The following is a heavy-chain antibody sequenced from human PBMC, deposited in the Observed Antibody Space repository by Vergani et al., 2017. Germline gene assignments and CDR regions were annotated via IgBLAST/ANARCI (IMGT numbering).Heavy chain of an antibody. CDR3: ARDPTGGVTESQDFYYYYYGMDV. CDR2: IWYDGSNK. D-gene: IGHD2-21*02. V-gene: IGHV3-33*01. J-gene: IGHJ6*02. CDR1: GFTFSSYG. Sequence: QVQLVESGGGVVQPGRSLRLSCAASGFTFSSYGMHWVRQAPGKGLEWVAVIWYDGSNKYYADSVKGRFTISRDNSKNTLYLQMNSLRAEDTAVYYCARDPTGGVTESQDFYYYYYGMDVWGQGTTVTVSS.